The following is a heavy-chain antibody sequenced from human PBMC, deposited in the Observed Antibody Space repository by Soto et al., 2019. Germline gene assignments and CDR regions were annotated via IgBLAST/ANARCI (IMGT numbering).Heavy chain of an antibody. D-gene: IGHD4-4*01. CDR2: IYYSGST. J-gene: IGHJ3*02. CDR1: GGSISSYY. V-gene: IGHV4-59*01. CDR3: ERDLGHDLCSNYGDDAFDI. Sequence: SETLSLTCTVSGGSISSYYWSWIRQPPGKGLEWIGYIYYSGSTNYNPSLKSRVTISVDTSKNQFSLKLSSVTAADTAVYYCERDLGHDLCSNYGDDAFDIWGQGTMVTVSS.